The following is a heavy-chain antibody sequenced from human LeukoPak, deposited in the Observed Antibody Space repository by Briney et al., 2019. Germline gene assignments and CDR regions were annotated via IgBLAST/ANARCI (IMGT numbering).Heavy chain of an antibody. CDR2: IYYSGTT. CDR3: ARLRYSNGQDY. J-gene: IGHJ4*02. D-gene: IGHD6-19*01. CDR1: GGSISTYY. V-gene: IGHV4-59*01. Sequence: KPSETLSLTCTVSGGSISTYYWSWIRQPPGKGLEWIGYIYYSGTTNYNPSLKSRVTISVDTSKNQFSLKLSSVTAADTAVYYCARLRYSNGQDYWGQGTLVTVSS.